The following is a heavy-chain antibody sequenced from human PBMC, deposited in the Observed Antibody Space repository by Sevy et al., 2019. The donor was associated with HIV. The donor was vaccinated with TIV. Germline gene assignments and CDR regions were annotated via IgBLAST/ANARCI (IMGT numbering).Heavy chain of an antibody. J-gene: IGHJ4*02. CDR3: ARGSYSSGWYSGLFDY. CDR2: INHSGST. D-gene: IGHD6-19*01. CDR1: GGSFSGYY. V-gene: IGHV4-34*01. Sequence: SETLSLTCAVYGGSFSGYYWSWIRQPPGKGLEWIGEINHSGSTNYNPSLKSRVTISVDTSKNQFSLKLSSVTAADTAVYYWARGSYSSGWYSGLFDYWGQGTLVTVSS.